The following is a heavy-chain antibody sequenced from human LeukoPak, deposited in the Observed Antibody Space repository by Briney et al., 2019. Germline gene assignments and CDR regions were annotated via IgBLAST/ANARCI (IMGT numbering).Heavy chain of an antibody. V-gene: IGHV3-9*01. CDR3: AKAKYSSSPTGTFDI. Sequence: GRSLKLSCAASGFTFDDYAMHWVRQAPGKGLEWVSGISWNSGSIGYADSVKGRFTISRDNAKNSLYLQMNSLRAEDTALYYCAKAKYSSSPTGTFDIWGQGTMVTVSS. J-gene: IGHJ3*02. CDR1: GFTFDDYA. D-gene: IGHD6-13*01. CDR2: ISWNSGSI.